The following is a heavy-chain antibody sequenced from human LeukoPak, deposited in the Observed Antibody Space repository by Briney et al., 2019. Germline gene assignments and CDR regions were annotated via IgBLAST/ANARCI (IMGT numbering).Heavy chain of an antibody. D-gene: IGHD3-10*01. J-gene: IGHJ5*02. Sequence: ASVKVSCKASGYTITNNYMHWVRQAPGQGLEWMGWINPNSGGTNYAQKFQGRVTMTRDTSISTAYMELSRLRSDDTAVYYCASYYGSGSYFRFDPWGQGTLVTVSS. V-gene: IGHV1-2*02. CDR2: INPNSGGT. CDR3: ASYYGSGSYFRFDP. CDR1: GYTITNNY.